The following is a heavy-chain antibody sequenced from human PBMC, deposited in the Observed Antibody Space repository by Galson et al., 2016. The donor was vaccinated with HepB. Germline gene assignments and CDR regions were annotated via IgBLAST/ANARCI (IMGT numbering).Heavy chain of an antibody. V-gene: IGHV3-74*01. CDR2: IDSDGITT. Sequence: SLRLSCAASGFTFSSYWMYWVRQAPGKGLVWVSRIDSDGITTAYADSVKGRSTISRDNAKNTLYLQMNSLSAEDTAVYYCATGGGRRSKYYGMDVWGHGTMVTVAS. CDR1: GFTFSSYW. CDR3: ATGGGRRSKYYGMDV. D-gene: IGHD1-26*01. J-gene: IGHJ6*02.